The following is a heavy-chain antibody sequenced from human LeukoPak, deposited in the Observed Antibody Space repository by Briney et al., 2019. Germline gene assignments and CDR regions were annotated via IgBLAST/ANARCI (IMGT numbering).Heavy chain of an antibody. J-gene: IGHJ3*02. V-gene: IGHV5-51*01. D-gene: IGHD4-17*01. CDR3: ARRRTMTTKEAFDI. CDR1: GYSFTSYW. CDR2: IHPGDSDT. Sequence: GESLKISCKGSGYSFTSYWIGWVRQMPVKGLEWMGIIHPGDSDTRYSPSFRGQVTISADKSISTAYLQRSSLKASDAAMYYCARRRTMTTKEAFDIWGPGMMVTVSS.